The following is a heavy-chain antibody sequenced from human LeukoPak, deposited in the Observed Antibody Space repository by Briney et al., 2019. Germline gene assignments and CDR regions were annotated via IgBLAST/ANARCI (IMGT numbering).Heavy chain of an antibody. CDR1: GGSISSGGFS. Sequence: PSETLSLTCGVSGGSISSGGFSWGWIRQPPGKGLEWIGYIYHNGHTYYNPSLNSRVTISGDRSKKHFSLNLTSVTAADTAVYYCARGGVVVVAANWYYYYGMDVWGQGTTVTVSS. CDR3: ARGGVVVVAANWYYYYGMDV. V-gene: IGHV4-30-2*01. CDR2: IYHNGHT. J-gene: IGHJ6*02. D-gene: IGHD2-15*01.